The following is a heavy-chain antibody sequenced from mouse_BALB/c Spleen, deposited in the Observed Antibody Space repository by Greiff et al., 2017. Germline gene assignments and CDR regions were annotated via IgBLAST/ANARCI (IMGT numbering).Heavy chain of an antibody. CDR1: GYTFTSYW. J-gene: IGHJ1*01. V-gene: IGHV1-7*01. CDR2: INPSTGYT. D-gene: IGHD2-2*01. Sequence: VQLQQSGAELAKPGASVKMSCKASGYTFTSYWMHWVNQRPGQGLEWIGYINPSTGYTEYNQKFKDKATLTADKSSSPAYMQLSSLTSEDSAVYYWASCGYDFRRYFDVWGAGTTVTVSS. CDR3: ASCGYDFRRYFDV.